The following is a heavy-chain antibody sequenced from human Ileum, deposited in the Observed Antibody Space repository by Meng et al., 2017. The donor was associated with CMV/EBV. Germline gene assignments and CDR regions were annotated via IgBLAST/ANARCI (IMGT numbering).Heavy chain of an antibody. CDR1: GFPFGSDV. CDR2: INHDGAIT. J-gene: IGHJ4*02. Sequence: GESLKISCAASGFPFGSDVMHWVRQAPGKGLVWVARINHDGAITTYVDSVKGRFTVSRDNANSTLYLQMNSLRAEDTAVYYCARDRNYIFDFWGRGTLVTVSS. D-gene: IGHD1-7*01. V-gene: IGHV3-74*03. CDR3: ARDRNYIFDF.